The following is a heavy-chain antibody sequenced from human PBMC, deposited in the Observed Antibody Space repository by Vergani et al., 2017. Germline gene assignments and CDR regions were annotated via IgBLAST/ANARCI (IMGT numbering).Heavy chain of an antibody. J-gene: IGHJ4*02. CDR1: GFTFSSYA. D-gene: IGHD3-10*01. CDR3: AKDQVALWFGESDLDY. Sequence: EVQLLESGGGLVQPGGSLRLSCAASGFTFSSYAMSWVRQAPGKGLEWVSAISGSGGSTYYADSVKGRFTISRDNSKNTLYLQMNCLRAEDTAVYYCAKDQVALWFGESDLDYWGQGTLVTVSS. V-gene: IGHV3-23*01. CDR2: ISGSGGST.